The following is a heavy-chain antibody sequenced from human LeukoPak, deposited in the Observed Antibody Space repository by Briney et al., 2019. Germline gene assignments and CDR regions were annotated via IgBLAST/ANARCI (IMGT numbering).Heavy chain of an antibody. CDR1: GYTFTSYY. J-gene: IGHJ5*02. CDR2: INPSGGST. D-gene: IGHD3-10*01. Sequence: ASVKVSCKASGYTFTSYYMHWVRQAPRQGLEWMGIINPSGGSTSYAQKFQGRVTMTRDTSTSAVYMELSSLRSEDTAVYYCARGPHYYGSGSYYREVWFDPWGQGTLVTVSS. CDR3: ARGPHYYGSGSYYREVWFDP. V-gene: IGHV1-46*01.